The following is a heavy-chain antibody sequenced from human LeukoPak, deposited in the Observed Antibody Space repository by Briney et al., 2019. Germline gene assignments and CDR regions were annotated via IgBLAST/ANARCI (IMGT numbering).Heavy chain of an antibody. CDR3: ASGDSSGYYLFDY. D-gene: IGHD3-22*01. V-gene: IGHV4-59*01. J-gene: IGHJ4*02. Sequence: SETLSLTCTVSGGSISSYYWSWIRQPPGKGPEWIGYIYYSGSTNYNPSLKSRVTISVDTSKNQFSLKLSSVTAADTAVYYCASGDSSGYYLFDYWGQGTLVTVSS. CDR2: IYYSGST. CDR1: GGSISSYY.